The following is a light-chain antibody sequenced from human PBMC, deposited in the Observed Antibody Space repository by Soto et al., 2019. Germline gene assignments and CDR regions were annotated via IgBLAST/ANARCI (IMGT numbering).Light chain of an antibody. CDR3: SSYAGSDNYV. J-gene: IGLJ1*01. CDR2: EVS. CDR1: SSDTGDYNY. V-gene: IGLV2-8*01. Sequence: QSVLTQPPSASGSPGQSVTISCSGTSSDTGDYNYVSRYQQHPGKAPKLMIYEVSKRPSGVPDRFSGSKSGNTASLTVSGLQAEDEADYYCSSYAGSDNYVFGTGTKVTVL.